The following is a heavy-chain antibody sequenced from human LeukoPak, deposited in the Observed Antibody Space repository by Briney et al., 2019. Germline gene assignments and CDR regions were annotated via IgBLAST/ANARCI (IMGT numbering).Heavy chain of an antibody. CDR1: GVTFTDYW. D-gene: IGHD6-13*01. V-gene: IGHV3-7*01. J-gene: IGHJ4*01. CDR3: ARDGAAAGLYFDL. Sequence: GGSLRLSCEVSGVTFTDYWMNWIRQAPGKGPEWVASIRQDGSEKTYVDSVKGRFTISRDNTKNSLSLQLNGLRAEDTAVYYCARDGAAAGLYFDLWGQGTLVTVSS. CDR2: IRQDGSEK.